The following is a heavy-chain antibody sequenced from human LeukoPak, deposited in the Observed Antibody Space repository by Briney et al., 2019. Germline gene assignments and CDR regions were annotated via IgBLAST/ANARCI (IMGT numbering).Heavy chain of an antibody. J-gene: IGHJ3*02. CDR3: ARFGAVATIRYAFDI. V-gene: IGHV4-34*01. D-gene: IGHD5-12*01. CDR1: GGSFSGYY. Sequence: SETLSPTCAVYGGSFSGYYWSWIRQPPGKGLEWIGEINHSGSTNYNPSLKSRVTISVDTSKNQFSLKLSSVTAADTAVYYCARFGAVATIRYAFDIWGQGTMVTVSS. CDR2: INHSGST.